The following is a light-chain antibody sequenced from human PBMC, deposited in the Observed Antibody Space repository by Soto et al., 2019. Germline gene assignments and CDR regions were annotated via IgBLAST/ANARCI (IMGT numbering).Light chain of an antibody. J-gene: IGKJ2*01. CDR2: YVS. Sequence: EIVMTQSPATLSVSPGERATLSCRASQSVSSKLAWFQQKPGQAPSLLIYYVSTRATGVPVRFSGSGSGTEFTLTINSLQSEDFAVYYCQQYNNWLHTFGQGTKLEIK. CDR1: QSVSSK. CDR3: QQYNNWLHT. V-gene: IGKV3-15*01.